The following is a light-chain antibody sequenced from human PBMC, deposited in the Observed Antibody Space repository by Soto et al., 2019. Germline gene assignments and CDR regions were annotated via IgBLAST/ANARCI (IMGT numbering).Light chain of an antibody. CDR1: QSVVTN. V-gene: IGKV3-15*01. CDR2: AAS. Sequence: EIVMTQSPATLSVSLGESATLSCRASQSVVTNLAWYKQTPGQAPRLLIYAASKRATGIPARFSGSGSGTDFMLTISSLQSEDFGVYYCHQYYNWPHHTFGQGTKLEIK. CDR3: HQYYNWPHHT. J-gene: IGKJ2*01.